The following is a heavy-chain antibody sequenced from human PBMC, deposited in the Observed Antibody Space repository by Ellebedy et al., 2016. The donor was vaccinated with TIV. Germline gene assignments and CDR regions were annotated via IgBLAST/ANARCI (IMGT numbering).Heavy chain of an antibody. CDR1: GGSFNDYY. Sequence: SQTLSLTCXVSGGSFNDYYWTWVRQPPGKGLEWIGEINHSGSTNYHWSLKSRVTMSVDTSKKQVFLKVNSVTDADTAVYFCAGKVYYYYGMDVWGQGTTVTVSS. J-gene: IGHJ6*02. CDR3: AGKVYYYYGMDV. CDR2: INHSGST. V-gene: IGHV4-34*01.